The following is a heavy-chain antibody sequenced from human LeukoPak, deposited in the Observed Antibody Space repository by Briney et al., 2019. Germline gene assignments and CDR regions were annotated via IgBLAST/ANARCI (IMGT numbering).Heavy chain of an antibody. Sequence: PSETLSLTCAVYGGSFSGYYWSWIRQPPGKGLEWIGEINHSGSTNYNPSLKSRVTISVDTSKNQFSLKLSSVTAADTAVYYCARGFAVAGTDYWGQGTLVTVSS. V-gene: IGHV4-34*01. CDR3: ARGFAVAGTDY. J-gene: IGHJ4*02. CDR1: GGSFSGYY. D-gene: IGHD6-19*01. CDR2: INHSGST.